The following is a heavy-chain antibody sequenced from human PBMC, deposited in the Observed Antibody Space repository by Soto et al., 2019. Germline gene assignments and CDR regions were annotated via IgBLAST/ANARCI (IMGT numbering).Heavy chain of an antibody. CDR3: ARGEGCSGGSCYSPYYFDY. J-gene: IGHJ4*02. V-gene: IGHV4-39*07. D-gene: IGHD2-15*01. CDR1: GDSISSNSHY. CDR2: IYYDGNT. Sequence: SETLSLTCTVSGDSISSNSHYWGWIRQPPGKGPESIANIYYDGNTYYNPSLKSRVTISLDTSKNQFSLKLSSVTAADTAVYYCARGEGCSGGSCYSPYYFDYWGQGTLVTVSS.